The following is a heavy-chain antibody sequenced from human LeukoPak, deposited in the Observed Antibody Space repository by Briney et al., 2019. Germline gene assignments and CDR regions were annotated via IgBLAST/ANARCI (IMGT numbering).Heavy chain of an antibody. Sequence: GASVKVSCKASGGTFSSYAISWVRQAPGQGLEWMGGIIPIFGTANYAQKFQGRVTITTDESTSTAYMELSSLRSEDTAVYYCARADCSSTSCPSYDAFDIWGQGTMVTVSS. CDR1: GGTFSSYA. CDR2: IIPIFGTA. J-gene: IGHJ3*02. V-gene: IGHV1-69*05. CDR3: ARADCSSTSCPSYDAFDI. D-gene: IGHD2-2*01.